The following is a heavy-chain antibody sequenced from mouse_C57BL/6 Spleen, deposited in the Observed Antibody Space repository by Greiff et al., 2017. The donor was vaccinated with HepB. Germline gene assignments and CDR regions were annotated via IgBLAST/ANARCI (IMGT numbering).Heavy chain of an antibody. V-gene: IGHV5-4*01. CDR2: ISDGGSYT. CDR3: ARDDENFDY. Sequence: EVKLMESGGGLVKPGGSLKLSCAASGFTFSSYAMSWVRQTPEKRLEWVATISDGGSYTYYPDNVKGRFTISRDNAKNNLYLQMSHLKSEDTAMYYCARDDENFDYWGQGTTLTVSS. J-gene: IGHJ2*01. CDR1: GFTFSSYA.